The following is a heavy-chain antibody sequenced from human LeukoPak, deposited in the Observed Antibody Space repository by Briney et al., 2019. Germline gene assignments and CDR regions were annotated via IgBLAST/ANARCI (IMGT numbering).Heavy chain of an antibody. CDR2: ISAYNGNT. Sequence: ASVKVSCKASGYTFTSYGIIWVRQAPGQGLEWMGWISAYNGNTNYAQKLQGRVTMTTDTSTSTAYMELRSLRSDDTAVYYCARVKVAGRKSNWFDPWGQGTLVTVSS. D-gene: IGHD6-19*01. CDR1: GYTFTSYG. CDR3: ARVKVAGRKSNWFDP. J-gene: IGHJ5*02. V-gene: IGHV1-18*01.